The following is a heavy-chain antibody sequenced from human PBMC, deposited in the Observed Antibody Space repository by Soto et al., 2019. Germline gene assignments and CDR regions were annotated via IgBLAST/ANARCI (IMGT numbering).Heavy chain of an antibody. Sequence: PSETLSLTCAVYGGSFSGYYWNWIRQPPGKGLEWIGEINNSGSTVYNPSLKSRVSISLDTSKNQFSLKLNSVTAADTAVYFCARLHYDTSNYYYLDSWGQGTQVTVSS. CDR1: GGSFSGYY. CDR2: INNSGST. D-gene: IGHD3-22*01. CDR3: ARLHYDTSNYYYLDS. J-gene: IGHJ4*02. V-gene: IGHV4-34*01.